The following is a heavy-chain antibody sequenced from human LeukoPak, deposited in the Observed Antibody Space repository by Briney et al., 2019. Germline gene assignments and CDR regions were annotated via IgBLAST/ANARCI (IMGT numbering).Heavy chain of an antibody. V-gene: IGHV3-30*02. CDR3: ARKAYCSGGTCSYYYYVDV. D-gene: IGHD2-15*01. CDR1: GVTFNNYG. CDR2: IRYDGSNK. Sequence: PGGSLRLSCEATGVTFNNYGMHWVRQAPGKGLEWLAFIRYDGSNKYYADSVKGRFTISRDNSKNTLYLQMNSLRAEDTAVYYCARKAYCSGGTCSYYYYVDVWGKGTTVTISS. J-gene: IGHJ6*03.